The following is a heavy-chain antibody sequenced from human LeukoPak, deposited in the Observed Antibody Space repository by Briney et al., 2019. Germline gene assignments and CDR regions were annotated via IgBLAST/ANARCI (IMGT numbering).Heavy chain of an antibody. V-gene: IGHV1-8*03. CDR2: MNPNSGNT. CDR3: ARDRAGGLRFVEWLSAFDY. D-gene: IGHD3-3*01. J-gene: IGHJ4*02. Sequence: ASVKVSCKASGYTFTSYDINWVRQATGQGLEWMGWMNPNSGNTGYAQKFQGRVTITRNTSISTAYMELSSLRSEDTAVYYCARDRAGGLRFVEWLSAFDYWGQGTLVTVSS. CDR1: GYTFTSYD.